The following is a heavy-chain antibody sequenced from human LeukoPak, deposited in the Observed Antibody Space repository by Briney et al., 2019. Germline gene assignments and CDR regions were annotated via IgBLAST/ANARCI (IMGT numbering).Heavy chain of an antibody. CDR3: ARDHSYGYYYYYMDV. CDR1: GYTFTVYY. J-gene: IGHJ6*03. D-gene: IGHD5-18*01. CDR2: INPNSGGT. V-gene: IGHV1-2*02. Sequence: GASVNVSCKASGYTFTVYYMHWVRQAPGQGLEWMGWINPNSGGTNYAQKFLGRVTMTRDTSISTAYMELSRLRSDDTAVYYCARDHSYGYYYYYMDVWGKGTTVTVSS.